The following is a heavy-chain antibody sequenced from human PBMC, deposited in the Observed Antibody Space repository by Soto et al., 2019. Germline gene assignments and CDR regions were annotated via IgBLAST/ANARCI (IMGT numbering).Heavy chain of an antibody. D-gene: IGHD3-3*01. CDR2: IYYSGST. Sequence: SETLSLTCTVSGGSISRGGYYWSWIRQHPGKGLEWIGYIYYSGSTYYNPSLKSRVTISVDTSKNQFSLKLSSVTAADTAVYYCARDRSRGLFWRTQPGGWFVPWCQGTLVTVS. V-gene: IGHV4-31*03. J-gene: IGHJ5*02. CDR3: ARDRSRGLFWRTQPGGWFVP. CDR1: GGSISRGGYY.